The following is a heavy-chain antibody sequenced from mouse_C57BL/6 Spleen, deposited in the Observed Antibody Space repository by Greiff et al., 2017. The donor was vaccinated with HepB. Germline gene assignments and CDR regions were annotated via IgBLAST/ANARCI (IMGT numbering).Heavy chain of an antibody. J-gene: IGHJ1*03. CDR1: GYTFTDYY. Sequence: EVQLQQSGPELVKPGASVKISCKASGYTFTDYYMNWVKQSHGKSLEWIGDINPNNGGTSYNQKFKGKATLTVDKSSSTAYMELRSLTSEDSAVYYCARGFYYGYWYFDVWGTGTTVTVSS. D-gene: IGHD2-1*01. CDR3: ARGFYYGYWYFDV. V-gene: IGHV1-26*01. CDR2: INPNNGGT.